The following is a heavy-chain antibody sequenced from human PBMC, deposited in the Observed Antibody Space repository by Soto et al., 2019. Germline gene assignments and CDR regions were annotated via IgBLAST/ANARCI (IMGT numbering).Heavy chain of an antibody. J-gene: IGHJ5*02. V-gene: IGHV3-23*01. Sequence: GGSLRLSGAGAGCTFSGVAMSWVRQVPGKGLEWVSAISGSGQTTYYADSVKGRFTVSRDNSNNTLYLQMNSLRAEDTAVYYCAKDQRKPAIFGVVTLSWGQGTLVTVSS. CDR1: GCTFSGVA. D-gene: IGHD3-3*01. CDR2: ISGSGQTT. CDR3: AKDQRKPAIFGVVTLS.